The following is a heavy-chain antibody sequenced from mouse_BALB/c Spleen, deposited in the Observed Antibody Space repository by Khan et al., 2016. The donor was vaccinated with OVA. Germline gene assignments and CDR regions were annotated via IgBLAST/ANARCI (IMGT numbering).Heavy chain of an antibody. J-gene: IGHJ1*01. V-gene: IGHV1-80*01. CDR3: ARAYGYWYFDV. Sequence: QVQLQQSGAELVRPGSSVKISCKASGYAFSSYWMNWMKQRPGQGLEWIGQIYPGDGDTNDNGKFEGKATLTADKSSSTAYLQLSSLTSEDSAVYFCARAYGYWYFDVWGAGTTVTVAS. CDR1: GYAFSSYW. CDR2: IYPGDGDT. D-gene: IGHD1-1*01.